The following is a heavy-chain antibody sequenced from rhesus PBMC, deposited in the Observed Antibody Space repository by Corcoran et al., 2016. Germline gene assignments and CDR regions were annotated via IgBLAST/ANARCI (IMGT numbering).Heavy chain of an antibody. V-gene: IGHV3S5*01. CDR1: GFTFSSYG. J-gene: IGHJ4*01. Sequence: EVQLVESGGGLVQPGGSLRLSCAASGFTFSSYGMSWVRQAQGNGLEWVSYISNGGGSTYYADAVRGRCTISRDNAKNTLSLQMNRLRAEDTAVYYCARLYSGSWNVLDYWGQGVLVTVSS. D-gene: IGHD6-25*01. CDR2: ISNGGGST. CDR3: ARLYSGSWNVLDY.